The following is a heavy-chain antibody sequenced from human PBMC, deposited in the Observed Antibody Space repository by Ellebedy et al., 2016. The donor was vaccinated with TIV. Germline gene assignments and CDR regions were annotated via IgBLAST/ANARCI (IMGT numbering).Heavy chain of an antibody. Sequence: MPSETLSLTCTVSGGSISSYYWRWIRQPPGKGLEWIGYIYYSGSTNYNPSLKSRVTISVDTSKNQFSLKLSSVTAADTAVYYCARAIAAGTLHFDYWGQGTLVTVSS. J-gene: IGHJ4*02. V-gene: IGHV4-59*01. CDR1: GGSISSYY. D-gene: IGHD6-13*01. CDR2: IYYSGST. CDR3: ARAIAAGTLHFDY.